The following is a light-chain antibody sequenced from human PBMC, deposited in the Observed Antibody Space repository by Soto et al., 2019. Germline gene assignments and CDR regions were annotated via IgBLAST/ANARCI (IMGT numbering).Light chain of an antibody. CDR3: ASWDDSLSGPVV. CDR2: KND. V-gene: IGLV1-44*01. J-gene: IGLJ2*01. CDR1: RLNIGANT. Sequence: QSVLTQPPSASGTPGQRVTISCSGSRLNIGANTVNWYQQLPGMAPKLLIYKNDQRPSGVPDRFSGSKSGTSASLAISGLQSEDEADYYCASWDDSLSGPVVFGGGTKLTVL.